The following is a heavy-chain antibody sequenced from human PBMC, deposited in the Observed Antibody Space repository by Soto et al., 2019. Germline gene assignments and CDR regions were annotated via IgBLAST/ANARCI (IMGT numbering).Heavy chain of an antibody. J-gene: IGHJ6*02. CDR3: ARRDYYYYGMDV. Sequence: GASVKVSCKASGGTFSSYAISWVRQAPGQGLEWMGGIIPIFGTANYAQKFQGRVTITADESTSTAYMELSSLRSEDTAVYYCARRDYYYYGMDVWGQGTTVTVS. V-gene: IGHV1-69*13. CDR1: GGTFSSYA. CDR2: IIPIFGTA.